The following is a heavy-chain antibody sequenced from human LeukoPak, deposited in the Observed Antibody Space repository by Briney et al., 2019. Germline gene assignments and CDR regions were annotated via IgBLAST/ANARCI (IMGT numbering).Heavy chain of an antibody. CDR3: ARGITFYGMDV. V-gene: IGHV4-34*01. CDR1: GFTVSSNY. J-gene: IGHJ6*02. Sequence: GSLRLSCAASGFTVSSNYMSWVRQPPGKGLEWIGEINHSGSTNSNPSLKSRVTISVDTSKNQFSLKLSSVTAADTAVYYCARGITFYGMDVWGQGTTVTVSS. D-gene: IGHD2/OR15-2a*01. CDR2: INHSGST.